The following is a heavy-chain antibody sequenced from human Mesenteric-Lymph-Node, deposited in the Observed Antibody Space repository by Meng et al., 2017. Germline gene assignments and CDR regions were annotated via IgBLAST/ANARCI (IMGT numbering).Heavy chain of an antibody. CDR3: ARTGSGWSHVDY. Sequence: SETLSLTCTVSGGSISSSSYYWGWIRQPPGKGLEWIGSIYYSGSTYYNPSLKSRVTISVDTSKNQFSLKLSSVTAADTAVYYCARTGSGWSHVDYWGQGTLVTVSS. CDR1: GGSISSSSYY. V-gene: IGHV4-39*07. J-gene: IGHJ4*02. D-gene: IGHD6-19*01. CDR2: IYYSGST.